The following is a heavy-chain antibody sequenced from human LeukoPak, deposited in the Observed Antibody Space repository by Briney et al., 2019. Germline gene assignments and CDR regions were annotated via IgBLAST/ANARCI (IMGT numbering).Heavy chain of an antibody. J-gene: IGHJ4*02. Sequence: PSETLSLTCTVSGGSISSSSYYWGWIRQPPGKGLEWIGSIYHTGSSYYNLPLKSRVSISVDTSKNQFSLKLSSVTAADTAVYYCARVGGYCSSTSCLPFDYWGQGTLVTVSS. D-gene: IGHD2-2*01. CDR3: ARVGGYCSSTSCLPFDY. V-gene: IGHV4-39*07. CDR2: IYHTGSS. CDR1: GGSISSSSYY.